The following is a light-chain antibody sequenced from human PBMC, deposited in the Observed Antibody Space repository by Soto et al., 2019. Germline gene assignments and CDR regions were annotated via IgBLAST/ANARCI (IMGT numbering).Light chain of an antibody. Sequence: IVLTQSPGTLSLSPGERATLSCRASQSVSSSYLAWYQQKPGQAPRLLISDASDRATGIPDRFSGSGSGTDFTLTISRLVPEDFAVYYCQQYGDSPVTFGQGTKVDIK. CDR3: QQYGDSPVT. J-gene: IGKJ1*01. CDR2: DAS. CDR1: QSVSSSY. V-gene: IGKV3-20*01.